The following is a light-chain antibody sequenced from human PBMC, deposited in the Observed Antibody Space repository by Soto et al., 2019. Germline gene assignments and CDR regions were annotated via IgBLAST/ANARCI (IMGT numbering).Light chain of an antibody. V-gene: IGKV3-15*01. CDR1: QNVNSN. Sequence: EIVMTQSPATLSMSPGERATLSCRATQNVNSNLAWYQHRPGQAPSLLIYGASIRPTGIPARFSGSGSGTEFTLTIDSLQSEDFAVYYCQQYNDWPPMYTFGQGTKLEIK. J-gene: IGKJ2*01. CDR2: GAS. CDR3: QQYNDWPPMYT.